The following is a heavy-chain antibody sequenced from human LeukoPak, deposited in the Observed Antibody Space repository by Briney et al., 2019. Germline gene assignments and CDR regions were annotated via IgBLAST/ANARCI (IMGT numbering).Heavy chain of an antibody. Sequence: GGSLRLSCAASGFTFSSYSMNWVRQAPRKGLEWVSSISSSSSYIYYADSVKGRFTISRDNAKNSLYLQMNSLRAEDTAVYYCARDPRDPGAYYFDYWGQGTLVTVSS. CDR2: ISSSSSYI. J-gene: IGHJ4*02. CDR1: GFTFSSYS. CDR3: ARDPRDPGAYYFDY. V-gene: IGHV3-21*01.